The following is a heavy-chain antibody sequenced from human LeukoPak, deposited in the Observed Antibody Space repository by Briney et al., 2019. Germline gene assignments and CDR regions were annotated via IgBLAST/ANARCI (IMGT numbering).Heavy chain of an antibody. CDR1: GFTFSSYW. Sequence: GGSLRLSCAASGFTFSSYWMTWVRQAPGKGLEWVANIREDGSEKYYVDSVKGRFTISRDNAKNSLYLQMNSLRAEDTAVYYCARERHDYGIDYWGQGTLVTVSS. CDR3: ARERHDYGIDY. D-gene: IGHD4-17*01. J-gene: IGHJ4*02. V-gene: IGHV3-7*03. CDR2: IREDGSEK.